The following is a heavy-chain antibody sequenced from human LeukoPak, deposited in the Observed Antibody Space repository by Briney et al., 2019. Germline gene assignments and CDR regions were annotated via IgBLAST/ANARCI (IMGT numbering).Heavy chain of an antibody. CDR1: GFTFSSYG. J-gene: IGHJ5*02. CDR2: IWYDGSNK. Sequence: PGRSLRLSCAASGFTFSSYGMHWVRQAPGKGLEWVAVIWYDGSNKFYADSVKGRFTISGDNSKNTLYLQMNSLRAEDTAVYYCARDSSIVVVPTAISVDPWGQGTLVTVSS. V-gene: IGHV3-33*01. CDR3: ARDSSIVVVPTAISVDP. D-gene: IGHD2-2*01.